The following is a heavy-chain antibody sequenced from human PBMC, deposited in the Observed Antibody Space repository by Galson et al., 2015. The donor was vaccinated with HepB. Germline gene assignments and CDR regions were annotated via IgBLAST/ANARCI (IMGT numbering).Heavy chain of an antibody. Sequence: SVKVSCKASGYTFIRYYMHWVRQAPGQGLEWMGTINPSGSSTSYAQKFQGRVTMTRDTPRDTSTSTVYMEMSSLRSEDTAVYYCAYGDYMYPRFAWGQGTLVTVSS. CDR1: GYTFIRYY. J-gene: IGHJ5*02. V-gene: IGHV1-46*03. D-gene: IGHD4-17*01. CDR2: INPSGSST. CDR3: AYGDYMYPRFA.